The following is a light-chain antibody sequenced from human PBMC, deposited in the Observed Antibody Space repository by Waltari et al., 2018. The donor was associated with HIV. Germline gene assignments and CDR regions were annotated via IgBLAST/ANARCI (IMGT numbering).Light chain of an antibody. V-gene: IGKV3-11*01. CDR2: DAS. J-gene: IGKJ5*01. CDR1: QSVSDY. CDR3: QQRGNWPPIT. Sequence: EIVLTQSPVTLSLSPGDRATLSCRASQSVSDYLAWYQQKPGQAPRRLIYDASHRATGIPARFSGGGSGTDFTLTISNVEPEDFAVYYCQQRGNWPPITFGQGTRLEIK.